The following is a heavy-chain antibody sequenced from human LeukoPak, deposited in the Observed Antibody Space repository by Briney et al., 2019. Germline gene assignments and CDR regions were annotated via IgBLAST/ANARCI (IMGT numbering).Heavy chain of an antibody. J-gene: IGHJ4*02. Sequence: GGFLRLSCAASGFTFSDSTMTWVRQAPGKGLEWLSYISSSSSIIYYADSVKGRFTISRDNAKNSLSLQMNSLRDEDTAVYYCARSIGSNDYWGQGTLVTVSS. D-gene: IGHD1-26*01. CDR2: ISSSSSII. V-gene: IGHV3-48*02. CDR1: GFTFSDST. CDR3: ARSIGSNDY.